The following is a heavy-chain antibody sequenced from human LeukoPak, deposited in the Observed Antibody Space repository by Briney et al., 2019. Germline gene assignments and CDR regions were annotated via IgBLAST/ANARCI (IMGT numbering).Heavy chain of an antibody. CDR1: GFTFSDYY. CDR2: IGLTDTTI. Sequence: PGGSLRLSCAASGFTFSDYYMSRIRQVPGKGLEWVSYIGLTDTTIYYADSLKGRFAISRDNAKNSLYLHMHSLRAEDTAIYYCARLKLGYWYFDLWGRGTLLTVSS. V-gene: IGHV3-11*01. D-gene: IGHD7-27*01. J-gene: IGHJ2*01. CDR3: ARLKLGYWYFDL.